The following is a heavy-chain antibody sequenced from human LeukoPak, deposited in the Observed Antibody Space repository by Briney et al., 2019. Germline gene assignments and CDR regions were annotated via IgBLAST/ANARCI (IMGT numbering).Heavy chain of an antibody. CDR1: GYSFPTYW. J-gene: IGHJ4*02. V-gene: IGHV5-51*01. Sequence: GESLKISCKGSGYSFPTYWIGWVRQMPGKGLEWMGIIYPGDSDTRYSPSFQGQVTISADKSISTAYLQWSSLKASDTATYYCARRSSGWYGYWDFDYWGQGTLVTVSS. CDR2: IYPGDSDT. D-gene: IGHD6-19*01. CDR3: ARRSSGWYGYWDFDY.